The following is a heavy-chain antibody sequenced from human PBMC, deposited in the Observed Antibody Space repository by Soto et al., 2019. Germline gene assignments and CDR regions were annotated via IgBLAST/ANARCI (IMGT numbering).Heavy chain of an antibody. V-gene: IGHV1-8*01. J-gene: IGHJ6*03. D-gene: IGHD2-15*01. CDR1: GYTFTSYD. Sequence: QVQLVQSGAEVKKPGASVKVSCKASGYTFTSYDINWVRQATGQGLEWMGWMNPNSGKTGYAQKFKGRVTMTRNTSISTAYMELSSLRSEDTAVYYCAVLGYCSGGSCPLTSYYYYYYMDVWGKGTTVTVSS. CDR3: AVLGYCSGGSCPLTSYYYYYYMDV. CDR2: MNPNSGKT.